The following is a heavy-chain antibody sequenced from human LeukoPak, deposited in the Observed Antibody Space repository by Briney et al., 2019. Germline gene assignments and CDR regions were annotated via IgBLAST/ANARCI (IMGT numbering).Heavy chain of an antibody. CDR1: GGSISNYY. CDR3: ARSDCSTTSCVAYYGMDV. Sequence: PSETLSLTCTISGGSISNYYWNWIRQPPGKGLEWIGYIYYSGSTNYNPSLKSRVTISVDTSKNQFSLKLSSMTAADRAVYYCARSDCSTTSCVAYYGMDVWGQGTTVTVSS. CDR2: IYYSGST. V-gene: IGHV4-59*08. D-gene: IGHD2-2*01. J-gene: IGHJ6*02.